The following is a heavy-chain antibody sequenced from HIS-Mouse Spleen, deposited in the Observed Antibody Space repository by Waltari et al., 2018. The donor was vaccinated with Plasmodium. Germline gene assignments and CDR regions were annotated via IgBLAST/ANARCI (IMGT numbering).Heavy chain of an antibody. CDR2: IKQDGSEK. CDR3: ASSWYWYFDL. J-gene: IGHJ2*01. Sequence: EVQLVESGGGLVQPGGSLSLSCAASGFPFRSYWMSWGRQDPGKGLEWVANIKQDGSEKYYVDSVKGRFTISRDNAKNSLYLQMNSLRAEDTAVYYCASSWYWYFDLWGRGTLVTVSS. D-gene: IGHD6-13*01. V-gene: IGHV3-7*01. CDR1: GFPFRSYW.